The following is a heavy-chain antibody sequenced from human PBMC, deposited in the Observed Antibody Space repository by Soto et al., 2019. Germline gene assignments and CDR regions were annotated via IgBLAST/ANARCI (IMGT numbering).Heavy chain of an antibody. J-gene: IGHJ3*01. Sequence: QVQLQESGPGLVKPSETLSLTCTVSGGSISSYYWSWIRQPPGKRLEWIGYIYYSGSTKYNPSLKSRVTISVDTSKHRFSLRLSSVTAADTAVYYCARVWGGAFDFWGQGTMVTVSS. D-gene: IGHD3-10*01. CDR1: GGSISSYY. CDR2: IYYSGST. CDR3: ARVWGGAFDF. V-gene: IGHV4-59*01.